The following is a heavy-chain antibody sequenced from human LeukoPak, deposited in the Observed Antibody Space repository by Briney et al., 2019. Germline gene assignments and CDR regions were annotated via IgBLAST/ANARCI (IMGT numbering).Heavy chain of an antibody. J-gene: IGHJ4*02. D-gene: IGHD3-22*01. CDR2: IYYSGST. V-gene: IGHV4-31*03. CDR1: GGSISSGGCY. Sequence: SETLSLTCTVSGGSISSGGCYWSWIRQHPGKGLEWIGYIYYSGSTYYNPSLKSRVTISVDTSKNQFSLKLSSVTAADTAVYYCARDTAGDDSSGYYPPKFDYWGQGTLVTVSS. CDR3: ARDTAGDDSSGYYPPKFDY.